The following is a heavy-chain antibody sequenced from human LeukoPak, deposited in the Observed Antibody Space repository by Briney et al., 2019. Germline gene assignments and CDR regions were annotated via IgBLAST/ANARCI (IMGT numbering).Heavy chain of an antibody. CDR2: IYTSGST. Sequence: SETLSLTCTVSGGSISSGSYYWSWIRQPAGKGLEWIGRIYTSGSTNYNPSLKSRVTISVDTSKNQFSLKLSSVTAADTAVYYCARGFLGIFDAFDIWGQGTMVTVSS. CDR3: ARGFLGIFDAFDI. J-gene: IGHJ3*02. D-gene: IGHD7-27*01. V-gene: IGHV4-61*02. CDR1: GGSISSGSYY.